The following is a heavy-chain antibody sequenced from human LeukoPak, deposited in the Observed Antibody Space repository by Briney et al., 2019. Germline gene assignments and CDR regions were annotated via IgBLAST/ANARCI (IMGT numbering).Heavy chain of an antibody. CDR2: MSWDSESI. CDR3: ARGDSTGFYYAVFDY. V-gene: IGHV3-9*01. CDR1: GFTFDDYG. D-gene: IGHD3-22*01. J-gene: IGHJ4*02. Sequence: SLRLSYAASGFTFDDYGMHWVRQAPGKGLEWVSGMSWDSESIGYADSVKGRFTISRDNAKNSLYLQMNSLRPEDTAFYYCARGDSTGFYYAVFDYWGQGALVTVSS.